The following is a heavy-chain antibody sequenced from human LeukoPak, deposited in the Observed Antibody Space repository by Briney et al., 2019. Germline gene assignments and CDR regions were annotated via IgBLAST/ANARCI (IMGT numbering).Heavy chain of an antibody. CDR1: GFTFRSYE. V-gene: IGHV3-48*03. Sequence: GGSLRLSCTASGFTFRSYEMNWVRQAPGKGLEWISHSSSSGSSIYYADSVKGRFTISRDNAKNSLSLQMNSLRAEDTALYYCVRDRGTTTVRSFDIWGQGTMVTVSS. CDR2: SSSSGSSI. D-gene: IGHD4-17*01. J-gene: IGHJ3*02. CDR3: VRDRGTTTVRSFDI.